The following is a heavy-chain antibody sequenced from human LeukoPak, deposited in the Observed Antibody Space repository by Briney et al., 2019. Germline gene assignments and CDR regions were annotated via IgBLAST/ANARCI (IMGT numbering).Heavy chain of an antibody. D-gene: IGHD6-19*01. J-gene: IGHJ5*02. CDR1: GYIFTSYW. Sequence: GESLKISCKGSGYIFTSYWIGWGRQMPGKGLEWMGIIYPGDSDTRYSPSFQGQVTIYAEKYISTAYLQWSSLKASDTAMYYCARRIAVAGTDWFDPWGQGTLVTVSS. V-gene: IGHV5-51*01. CDR2: IYPGDSDT. CDR3: ARRIAVAGTDWFDP.